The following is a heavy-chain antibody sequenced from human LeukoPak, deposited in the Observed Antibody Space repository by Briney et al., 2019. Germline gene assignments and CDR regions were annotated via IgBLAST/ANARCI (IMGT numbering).Heavy chain of an antibody. J-gene: IGHJ6*04. CDR3: AELGITMIGGV. Sequence: GGSLRLSCAASGFTFRSHWMSWVRQAPGKGLEWVANIAQDGSDKNYVDSVKGRFTISRDNAKNSLYLQMNSLRAEDTAVYYCAELGITMIGGVWGRGTTVTISS. V-gene: IGHV3-7*01. CDR1: GFTFRSHW. D-gene: IGHD3-10*02. CDR2: IAQDGSDK.